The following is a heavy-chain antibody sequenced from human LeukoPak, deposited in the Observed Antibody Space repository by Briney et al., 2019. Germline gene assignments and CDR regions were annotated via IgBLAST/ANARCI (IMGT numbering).Heavy chain of an antibody. D-gene: IGHD3-10*01. Sequence: GGSLRLSCEASGFTFSSYEMNWVRQAPGKGLEWVSYISDSGSPIYYADSVKGRFTISRDNAKNSLYLQMNSLRAEDTAVYYCARHGSGSSQVGFDPWGQGTLVTVSS. V-gene: IGHV3-48*03. CDR3: ARHGSGSSQVGFDP. J-gene: IGHJ5*02. CDR1: GFTFSSYE. CDR2: ISDSGSPI.